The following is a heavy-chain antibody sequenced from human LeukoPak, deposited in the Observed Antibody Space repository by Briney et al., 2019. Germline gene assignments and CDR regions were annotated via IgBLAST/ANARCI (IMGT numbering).Heavy chain of an antibody. V-gene: IGHV5-51*01. D-gene: IGHD5-18*01. CDR1: GYSFTSYW. CDR3: ARSQGTQLWYSY. Sequence: GESLQISCKASGYSFTSYWIGWVRQMPGKGLEWMGIIYPGDSNTRYSPSFQGQVTISADKSISTAYLQWGSLKASDTAMYYCARSQGTQLWYSYWGQGTLVTVSS. CDR2: IYPGDSNT. J-gene: IGHJ4*02.